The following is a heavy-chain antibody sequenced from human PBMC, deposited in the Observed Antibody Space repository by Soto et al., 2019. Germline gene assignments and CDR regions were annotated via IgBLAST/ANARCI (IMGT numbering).Heavy chain of an antibody. J-gene: IGHJ4*02. Sequence: DVKLLESGGGLVQPGGSLRLSCAASGFTFSSYAMSWVRQAPGKGLEWVPAISGSGGTTYYADSVKGRFTISRDNSKNTLYLQMNSLRAEDTAVYYCAKDSSGWYDYWGQGTLVTVSS. V-gene: IGHV3-23*01. CDR1: GFTFSSYA. CDR3: AKDSSGWYDY. D-gene: IGHD6-19*01. CDR2: ISGSGGTT.